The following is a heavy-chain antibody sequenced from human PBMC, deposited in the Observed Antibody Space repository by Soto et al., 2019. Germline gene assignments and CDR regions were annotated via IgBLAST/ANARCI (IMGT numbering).Heavy chain of an antibody. CDR2: RNPNSGDT. CDR1: GYTFSDHD. Sequence: QVQLVQSGAEVKKPGASVKVSCKASGYTFSDHDINWVRQASGQGPEWLGWRNPNSGDTGYAQNFQGRVTMTRDTSKRTAYMELSSLRSEDMAVYYCARVGGNWNDDYFDYWGQGTLVTVSS. D-gene: IGHD1-1*01. V-gene: IGHV1-8*01. J-gene: IGHJ4*02. CDR3: ARVGGNWNDDYFDY.